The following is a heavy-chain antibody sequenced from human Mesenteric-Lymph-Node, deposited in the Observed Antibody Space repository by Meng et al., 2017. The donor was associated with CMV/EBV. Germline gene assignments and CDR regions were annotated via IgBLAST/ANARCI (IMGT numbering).Heavy chain of an antibody. CDR1: GGSISSYY. J-gene: IGHJ4*02. V-gene: IGHV4-59*01. D-gene: IGHD3-10*01. Sequence: LTCTVSGGSISSYYWSWIRQPPGKGLEWIGYIYYSGSTNYNPSLKSRVTISVDTSKNQFSLKLSSVTAADTAVYYCARRVVRGYWIDYWGQGTLVTVSS. CDR2: IYYSGST. CDR3: ARRVVRGYWIDY.